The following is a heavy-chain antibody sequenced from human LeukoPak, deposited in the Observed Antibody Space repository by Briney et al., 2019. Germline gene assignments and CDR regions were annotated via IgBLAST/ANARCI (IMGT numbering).Heavy chain of an antibody. Sequence: SETLSLTCTVSGASISNYYWSWIRQTPEKGLEWMGHIHSSGGSSYYPSLKSRLTLSIDTSRNQLSLKLPSVTAADTAVYFCARLGSYHDFWGQGALVAVSS. CDR3: ARLGSYHDF. J-gene: IGHJ4*02. D-gene: IGHD1-26*01. V-gene: IGHV4-4*09. CDR1: GASISNYY. CDR2: IHSSGGS.